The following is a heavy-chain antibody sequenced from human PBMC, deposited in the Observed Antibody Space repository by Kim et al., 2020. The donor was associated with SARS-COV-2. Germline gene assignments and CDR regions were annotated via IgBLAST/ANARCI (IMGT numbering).Heavy chain of an antibody. V-gene: IGHV3-21*01. J-gene: IGHJ4*02. D-gene: IGHD3-10*01. CDR3: ASGIVTMVLLNNTNDY. Sequence: GGSLRLSCAASGFTFSSYSMNWVRQAPGKGLEWVSSISSSSSYIYYADSVKGRFTISRDNAKNSLYLQMNSLRAEDTAVYYCASGIVTMVLLNNTNDYWGQGTLVTVSS. CDR1: GFTFSSYS. CDR2: ISSSSSYI.